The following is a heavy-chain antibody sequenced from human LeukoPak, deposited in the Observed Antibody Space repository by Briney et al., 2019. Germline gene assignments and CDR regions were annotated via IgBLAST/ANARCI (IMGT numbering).Heavy chain of an antibody. CDR3: ARWFGEPPNFDY. CDR1: GFTFSSYA. D-gene: IGHD3-10*01. CDR2: VSGGGVTT. V-gene: IGHV3-23*01. Sequence: GGSLRLSCAASGFTFSSYAMSWVRQAPGKGLEWVSTVSGGGVTTYYADSAKGRFSNSRDNSKNRVFLQMNSLRAEDTAMYYCARWFGEPPNFDYWGQGTLVTVSS. J-gene: IGHJ4*02.